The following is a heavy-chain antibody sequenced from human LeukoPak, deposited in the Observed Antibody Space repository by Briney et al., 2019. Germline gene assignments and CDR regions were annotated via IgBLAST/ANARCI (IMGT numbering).Heavy chain of an antibody. D-gene: IGHD3-22*01. CDR1: GFTFSSYS. Sequence: PGGSLRLSXAASGFTFSSYSMNWVRQAPGKGLEWVSSISSSSSYIYYADSVKGRFTISRDNAKNSLYLQMNSLRAEDTAVYYCARDGGYYDSSGYSGDYWGQGTLVTVSS. V-gene: IGHV3-21*01. CDR3: ARDGGYYDSSGYSGDY. CDR2: ISSSSSYI. J-gene: IGHJ4*02.